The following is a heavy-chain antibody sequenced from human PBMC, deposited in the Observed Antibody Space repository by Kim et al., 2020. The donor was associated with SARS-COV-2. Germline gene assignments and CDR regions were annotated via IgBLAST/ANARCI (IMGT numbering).Heavy chain of an antibody. CDR3: AGFWRAVRGVIPGV. Sequence: SVKVSCKASGGTFSSYAISWVRQAPGQGLEWMGGIIPIFGTANYAQKFQGRVTITADESTSTAYMELSSLRSEDTAVYYCAGFWRAVRGVIPGVWGQGTTVTVSS. J-gene: IGHJ6*02. V-gene: IGHV1-69*13. CDR1: GGTFSSYA. D-gene: IGHD3-10*01. CDR2: IIPIFGTA.